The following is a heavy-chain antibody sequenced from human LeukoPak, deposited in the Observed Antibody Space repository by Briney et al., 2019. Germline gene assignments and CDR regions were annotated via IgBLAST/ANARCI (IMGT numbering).Heavy chain of an antibody. J-gene: IGHJ6*03. CDR3: ARGRYYYDSSGYYYYYYYMDV. D-gene: IGHD3-22*01. Sequence: PSETLSLTCTVSGGSISSYCWSWVRQPPGKGLEWIGYICYSGSTSYNPSLKSRVTISVDTSKNQFSLKLSSLTAADTAVYYCARGRYYYDSSGYYYYYYYMDVWGKGTTVTISS. V-gene: IGHV4-59*01. CDR2: ICYSGST. CDR1: GGSISSYC.